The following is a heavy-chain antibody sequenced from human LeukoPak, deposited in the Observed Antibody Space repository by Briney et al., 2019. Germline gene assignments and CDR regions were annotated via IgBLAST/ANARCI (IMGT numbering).Heavy chain of an antibody. D-gene: IGHD6-6*01. Sequence: SETLSLTCTVSGGSISSYYWSWIRQPPGEGLEWIGYIYYSGSTNYNPSLKSRVTISVDTSKNQFSLKLSSVTAADTAVYYCARERSRDSSSRGANWFDPWGQGTLVTVSS. CDR3: ARERSRDSSSRGANWFDP. V-gene: IGHV4-59*01. CDR2: IYYSGST. J-gene: IGHJ5*02. CDR1: GGSISSYY.